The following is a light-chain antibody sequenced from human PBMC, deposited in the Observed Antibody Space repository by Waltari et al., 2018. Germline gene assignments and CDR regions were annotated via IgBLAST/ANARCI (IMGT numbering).Light chain of an antibody. CDR3: QQYYSFSLT. J-gene: IGKJ4*01. CDR1: QSLLYSSTNKNY. V-gene: IGKV4-1*01. Sequence: DIVMTQSPDSLGVSLGERVTINCKSSQSLLYSSTNKNYLAWYQQKPGQTPKLLISWASTRESGVPNRFSGSGSGTDFTLTISGLQAEDVAVYYCQQYYSFSLTFGGGTRVDIK. CDR2: WAS.